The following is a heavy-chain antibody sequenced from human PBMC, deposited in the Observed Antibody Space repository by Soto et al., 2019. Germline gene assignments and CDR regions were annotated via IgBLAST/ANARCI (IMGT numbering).Heavy chain of an antibody. V-gene: IGHV1-69*06. CDR3: ERDSTTAAGFDY. D-gene: IGHD4-17*01. J-gene: IGHJ4*02. CDR2: IIPIFGTA. Sequence: QVQLVQSGAEVNKPGSSVKVSCKASGGTFSSYAISWVRQAPGQGLEWMGGIIPIFGTANYAQKFQGRVTITADKSASTAYMELSSLRSEDTAVDYCERDSTTAAGFDYWGQGTLVTVSS. CDR1: GGTFSSYA.